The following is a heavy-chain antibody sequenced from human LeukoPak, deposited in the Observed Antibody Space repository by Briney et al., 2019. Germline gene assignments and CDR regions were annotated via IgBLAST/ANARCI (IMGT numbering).Heavy chain of an antibody. V-gene: IGHV1-69*05. CDR2: ISPIFGPP. Sequence: ASVKVPCKASGGTFSIYAMNWVRQAPGQGLEWMGRISPIFGPPIYAQEFQGRITIITDQSTNMAYMELSSLRSEDTAVYYCAGEVQPHCSTTSCSGNYWGQGTLVTVSS. J-gene: IGHJ4*02. D-gene: IGHD2-2*01. CDR1: GGTFSIYA. CDR3: AGEVQPHCSTTSCSGNY.